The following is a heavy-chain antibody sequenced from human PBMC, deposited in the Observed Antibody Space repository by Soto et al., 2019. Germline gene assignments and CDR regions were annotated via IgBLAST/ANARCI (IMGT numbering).Heavy chain of an antibody. V-gene: IGHV4-30-4*01. CDR2: IYYSGST. CDR1: GGSISSGDYY. J-gene: IGHJ4*02. Sequence: QVQLQESGPGLVKPSQTLSLTCTVSGGSISSGDYYWSWIRQPPGKGLEWIGYIYYSGSTYYNPSPKSQFTTAVDPSKTRSSLKLSAVTAAARAVYYGARGEGAGDYWGQGTLVTVSS. CDR3: ARGEGAGDY. D-gene: IGHD1-26*01.